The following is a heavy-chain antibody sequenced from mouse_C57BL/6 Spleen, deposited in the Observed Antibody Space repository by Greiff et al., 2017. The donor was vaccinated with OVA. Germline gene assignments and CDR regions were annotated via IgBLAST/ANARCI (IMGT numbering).Heavy chain of an antibody. CDR1: GFTFSDYG. CDR2: ISSGSSTI. Sequence: DVKLVESGGGLVKPGGSLKLSCAASGFTFSDYGMHWVRQAPEKGLEWVAYISSGSSTIYYADTVKGRFTISRDNAKNTLFLQMTSLRSEDTAMYYCARRTGTEGYYFDYWGQGTTLTVSS. V-gene: IGHV5-17*01. J-gene: IGHJ2*01. CDR3: ARRTGTEGYYFDY. D-gene: IGHD4-1*01.